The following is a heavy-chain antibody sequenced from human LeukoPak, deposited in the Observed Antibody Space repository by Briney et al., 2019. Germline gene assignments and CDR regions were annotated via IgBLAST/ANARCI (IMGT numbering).Heavy chain of an antibody. Sequence: GGSLRLSCAASGVTFSGFGMHWVRQAPGKGLGLVGVITFDGNKKYFADSLRRRFTIYRDNSNKTLYLQMSSLRNDETAVYYCARASGSYSNFDYWGQGTLVTVSS. CDR3: ARASGSYSNFDY. CDR2: ITFDGNKK. D-gene: IGHD1-26*01. J-gene: IGHJ4*02. CDR1: GVTFSGFG. V-gene: IGHV3-30*19.